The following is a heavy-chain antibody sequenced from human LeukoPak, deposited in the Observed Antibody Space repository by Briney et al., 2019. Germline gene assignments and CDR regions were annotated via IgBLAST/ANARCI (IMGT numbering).Heavy chain of an antibody. D-gene: IGHD3-16*01. J-gene: IGHJ4*02. CDR2: INPNSGGA. V-gene: IGHV1-2*02. Sequence: ASVKVSCKASGYSFIGYYMHWVRHAPGQGLEWVGWINPNSGGAIYGQKFQGRVSMTRDTSITTVYMELSSLKSDDTAVYYCARAYYDTSSNYIDYWGQGTLVTVSS. CDR1: GYSFIGYY. CDR3: ARAYYDTSSNYIDY.